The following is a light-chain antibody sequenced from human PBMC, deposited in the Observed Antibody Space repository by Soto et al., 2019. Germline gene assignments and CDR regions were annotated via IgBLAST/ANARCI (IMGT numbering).Light chain of an antibody. J-gene: IGLJ3*02. CDR1: SSDVGGYNY. CDR3: ISYTSSSTLEV. Sequence: QSALTQPASVSGSPGQSITISCTGTSSDVGGYNYVSWYQQHPGKAPKLMIYEVSNRPSGVSNRFSGSKSGNTASLTSSGLQAEDEADYYCISYTSSSTLEVFGGGTKLTVL. CDR2: EVS. V-gene: IGLV2-14*01.